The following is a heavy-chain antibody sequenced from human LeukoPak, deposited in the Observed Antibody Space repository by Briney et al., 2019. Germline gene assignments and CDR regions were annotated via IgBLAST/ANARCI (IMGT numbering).Heavy chain of an antibody. CDR2: VHYSGST. CDR3: VRGAPYYYLDV. J-gene: IGHJ6*03. D-gene: IGHD4/OR15-4a*01. Sequence: SDTLSLPCTLSGGSMQAYYGNWIRRPPGKALEWVGYVHYSGSTNYNPSLRSRVTISLDTANNQFSLNLNSVTAADTALYYCVRGAPYYYLDVWGEGATVTVSS. CDR1: GGSMQAYY. V-gene: IGHV4-59*07.